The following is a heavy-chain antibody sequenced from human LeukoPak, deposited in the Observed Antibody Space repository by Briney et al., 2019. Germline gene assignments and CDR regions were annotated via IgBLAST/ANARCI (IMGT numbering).Heavy chain of an antibody. J-gene: IGHJ5*02. V-gene: IGHV1-69*06. CDR3: ARGGRNYYDSSGYYWNNWFDP. CDR2: IIPTFGTA. Sequence: SVKVSCKASGGTFSSYAISWVRQAPGQGLEWMGGIIPTFGTANYAQKFQGRVTITADKSTSTAYMELSSLRSEDTAVYYCARGGRNYYDSSGYYWNNWFDPWGQGTLVTVSS. D-gene: IGHD3-22*01. CDR1: GGTFSSYA.